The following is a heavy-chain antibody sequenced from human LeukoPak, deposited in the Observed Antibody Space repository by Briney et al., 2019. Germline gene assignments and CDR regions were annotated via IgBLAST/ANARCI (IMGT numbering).Heavy chain of an antibody. CDR1: GFSFNNYA. J-gene: IGHJ4*02. D-gene: IGHD3-3*01. Sequence: GGSLRLSCSASGFSFNNYAMHWVRQAPGKGLEYVSGINSEGGTSHYADSAKGRFTISRDNSKNTLYLQMNSLRAEDTAVYYCAKVGFSEMEWLLYSDHWGQGTLVTVSS. CDR3: AKVGFSEMEWLLYSDH. CDR2: INSEGGTS. V-gene: IGHV3-64*04.